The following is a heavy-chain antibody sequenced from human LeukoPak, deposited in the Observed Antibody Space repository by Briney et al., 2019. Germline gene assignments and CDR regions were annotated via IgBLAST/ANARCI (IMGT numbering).Heavy chain of an antibody. CDR1: GFTFSSYS. Sequence: PGGSLRLSCAASGFTFSSYSMNWVRQAPGKGLEWVSSISTSSSYIYYADSVKGRFTISRDNAKNSLYLQMNSLRAEDTAVYYCARVSGGKWELLGSIDYWGQGTLVTVSS. CDR2: ISTSSSYI. J-gene: IGHJ4*02. D-gene: IGHD1-26*01. V-gene: IGHV3-21*01. CDR3: ARVSGGKWELLGSIDY.